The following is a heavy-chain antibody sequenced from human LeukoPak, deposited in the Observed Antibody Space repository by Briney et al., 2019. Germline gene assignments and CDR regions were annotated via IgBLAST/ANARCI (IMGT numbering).Heavy chain of an antibody. J-gene: IGHJ4*02. V-gene: IGHV3-23*01. CDR1: GFTFSSYG. CDR2: ISGSGGST. Sequence: GGSLRLSCAASGFTFSSYGMSWVRQAPGKGLGWVSAISGSGGSTYYADSVKGRFTISRDNSKNTLYLQMNSLRAEDTAVYYCAKAARIVGATTSDYWGQGTLVTVSS. D-gene: IGHD1-26*01. CDR3: AKAARIVGATTSDY.